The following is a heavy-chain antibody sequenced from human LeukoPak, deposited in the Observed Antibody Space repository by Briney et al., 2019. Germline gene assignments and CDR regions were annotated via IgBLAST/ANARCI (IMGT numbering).Heavy chain of an antibody. CDR3: AKDRIPDGKYSIDF. Sequence: PGGSLRLSCAASGFTFSTYAMNWVRQAPGKGLEWVSVIVGNGGGIHYAGSVKGRFTISRDNPKNTLYLQMNSLRAEDTAVYYCAKDRIPDGKYSIDFWGQGTLVTVSS. D-gene: IGHD5-24*01. CDR2: IVGNGGGI. J-gene: IGHJ4*02. V-gene: IGHV3-23*01. CDR1: GFTFSTYA.